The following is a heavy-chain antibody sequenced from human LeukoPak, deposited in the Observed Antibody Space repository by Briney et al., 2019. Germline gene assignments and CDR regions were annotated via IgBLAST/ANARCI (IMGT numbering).Heavy chain of an antibody. Sequence: GGSLRLSCAASGFTFSIYEMNWVRQAPGKGLEWVSYISSDGNTIYYADSVKGRFTVSRDNAKNSLFLQMNSLRAEDTAVYYCARDQWLDYWGKGTLVTVSS. CDR3: ARDQWLDY. J-gene: IGHJ4*02. D-gene: IGHD6-19*01. CDR2: ISSDGNTI. V-gene: IGHV3-48*03. CDR1: GFTFSIYE.